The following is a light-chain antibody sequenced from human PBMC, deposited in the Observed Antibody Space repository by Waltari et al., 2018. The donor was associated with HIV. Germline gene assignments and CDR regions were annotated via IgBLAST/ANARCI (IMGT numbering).Light chain of an antibody. J-gene: IGLJ2*01. CDR3: QSYDSSLKVI. CDR1: SSHSGAGYD. CDR2: DNT. V-gene: IGLV1-40*01. Sequence: QSVLTHPPSLPGDPGLWFTCSCTGTSSHSGAGYDVPWYQQFPGSVPRLPIYDNTNRPSGVPDRFSGSKSGTSASLAISGLQAEDEADYYCQSYDSSLKVIFGGGTKVTVL.